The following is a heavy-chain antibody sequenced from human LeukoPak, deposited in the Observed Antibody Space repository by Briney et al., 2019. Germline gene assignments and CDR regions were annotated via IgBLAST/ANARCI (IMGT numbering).Heavy chain of an antibody. Sequence: RGSLRLSCAASGFILSDHYMDWVRQGPGKGLEWVGRIRNKVKSYTTEYAASVKGRFTVSGDDSKNSLYLQMNSLKTEDTAVYFCVRSSSSGGYYYLDYWGQGTRVTVSS. CDR2: IRNKVKSYTT. CDR3: VRSSSSGGYYYLDY. D-gene: IGHD3-22*01. V-gene: IGHV3-72*01. CDR1: GFILSDHY. J-gene: IGHJ4*02.